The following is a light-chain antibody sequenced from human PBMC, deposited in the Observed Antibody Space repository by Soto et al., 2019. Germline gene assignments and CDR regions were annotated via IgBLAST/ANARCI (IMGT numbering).Light chain of an antibody. Sequence: EIVLTQSPGTLSLSPGERATLSCRATQSVSSSYLAWYQQKPGQAPRLLICGASSRATGIPDRFSGSGSGTDFTLTISRLEPEDFAVYYCQQYGSSPYTFGQGTKV. CDR3: QQYGSSPYT. J-gene: IGKJ2*01. V-gene: IGKV3-20*01. CDR1: QSVSSSY. CDR2: GAS.